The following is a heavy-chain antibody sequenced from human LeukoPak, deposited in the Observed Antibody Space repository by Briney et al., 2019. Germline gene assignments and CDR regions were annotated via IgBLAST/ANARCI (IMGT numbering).Heavy chain of an antibody. CDR3: ARGPERTILTGFGMDV. D-gene: IGHD3-9*01. CDR2: IGTAGDT. CDR1: GFTFSSYD. J-gene: IGHJ6*02. Sequence: GGSLRLSCAASGFTFSSYDMHWVRHATGKGLEWVSAIGTAGDTYYPGSVKGRFTIFRENAKNSLYLQMNSLRAGDTAVYYCARGPERTILTGFGMDVWGQGTTVTVSS. V-gene: IGHV3-13*01.